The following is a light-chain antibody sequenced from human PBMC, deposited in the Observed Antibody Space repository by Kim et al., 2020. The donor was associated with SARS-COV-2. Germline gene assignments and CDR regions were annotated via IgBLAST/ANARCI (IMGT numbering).Light chain of an antibody. CDR1: QGLYSSN. J-gene: IGKJ2*01. CDR2: GAS. V-gene: IGKV3-20*01. CDR3: QQYGTSPPLT. Sequence: SPGERATLSCSASQGLYSSNLAWYQQTPGQAPRLLIYGASSRATGIPDRFRGSGSGTDFTLTISRLEPEDFAVYYCQQYGTSPPLTFGQGTKLEI.